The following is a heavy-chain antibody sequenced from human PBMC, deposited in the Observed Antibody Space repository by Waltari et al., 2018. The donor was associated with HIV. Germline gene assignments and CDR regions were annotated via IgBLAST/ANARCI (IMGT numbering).Heavy chain of an antibody. CDR2: IRLNREAT. Sequence: EVQLVESGGGLVQPGGSLRLSCSAAGFTFDDFGMHWVRQAPGKGREWVAGIRLNREATAYAESVKGRVSISRDNAKYSLYLEMNRLTVGDTAFYFCTKDLGSWPTRPAAFDSWVQGTLVTVSS. J-gene: IGHJ4*02. V-gene: IGHV3-9*01. CDR1: GFTFDDFG. CDR3: TKDLGSWPTRPAAFDS. D-gene: IGHD3-16*01.